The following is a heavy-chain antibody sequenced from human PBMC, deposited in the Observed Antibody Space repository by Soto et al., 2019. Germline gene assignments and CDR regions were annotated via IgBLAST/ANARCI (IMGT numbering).Heavy chain of an antibody. CDR2: VSYEGNNK. CDR3: VRAGSTTCQPYSCHYYGMDV. V-gene: IGHV3-30*03. D-gene: IGHD2-2*01. Sequence: VQLVESGGGVVQPGRSLRLSCAASGFNFNNYNLHWVRQAPGKGLEWVAVVSYEGNNKYYGDSVKGRFTISKDESKTTVYLQMTNLRSEDTANYYCVRAGSTTCQPYSCHYYGMDVWGLGTTVTVSS. CDR1: GFNFNNYN. J-gene: IGHJ6*02.